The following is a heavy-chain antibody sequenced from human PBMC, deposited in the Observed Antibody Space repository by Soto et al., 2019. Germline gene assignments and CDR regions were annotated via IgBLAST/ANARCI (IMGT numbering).Heavy chain of an antibody. D-gene: IGHD3-10*01. Sequence: SGPTLVNPTQTLTLTCTFSGFSLSSIGMCVSWIRQPPGKALEWLALIDWADDKYYSTSLKTRLTISKDTSKNQVVLTMTNMDTLDTATYSCARTAYPLYGSWTRYFDSWRQGPLVTVSS. V-gene: IGHV2-70*01. CDR1: GFSLSSIGMC. CDR3: ARTAYPLYGSWTRYFDS. J-gene: IGHJ4*02. CDR2: IDWADDK.